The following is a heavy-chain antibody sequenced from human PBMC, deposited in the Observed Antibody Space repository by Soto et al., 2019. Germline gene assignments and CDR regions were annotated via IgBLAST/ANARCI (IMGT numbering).Heavy chain of an antibody. Sequence: QVQLVESGGGVVQPGRSLRLSCAACGFTFSSYGMHWVRQAPDKGLEWVAVIWYDGSNKYYADSVKGRFTISRDNSKNTLYLQMNSRRAEDTAVYYCAGAPPSRMGILHYFDYWGQGALVTVSS. CDR2: IWYDGSNK. CDR3: AGAPPSRMGILHYFDY. D-gene: IGHD3-16*01. CDR1: GFTFSSYG. J-gene: IGHJ4*02. V-gene: IGHV3-33*01.